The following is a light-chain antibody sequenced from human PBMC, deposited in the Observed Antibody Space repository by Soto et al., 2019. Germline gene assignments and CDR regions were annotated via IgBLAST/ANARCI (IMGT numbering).Light chain of an antibody. CDR3: SSFASSNTWV. V-gene: IGLV2-8*01. CDR1: SSDVGAYNY. Sequence: QSALTQPPSASGSPGQSVTISCTATSSDVGAYNYVSWYQQHAGKAPKLVIYEVTKRPSGVPDRFSGSKSANTASLTVSGLQAEDEADYYRSSFASSNTWVFGGGTKLTVL. J-gene: IGLJ3*02. CDR2: EVT.